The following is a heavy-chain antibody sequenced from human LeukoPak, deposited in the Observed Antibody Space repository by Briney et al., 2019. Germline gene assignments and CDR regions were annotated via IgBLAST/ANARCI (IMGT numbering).Heavy chain of an antibody. Sequence: PGGSLRLSCAASGFTVSSNNMSWVRQAPGKGLEWVSVIYSGGSTYYADSVKGRFTISRDNSKNTLYLQMNSLRADDTAVYYCVRKGGDYYFDFWGQGTLVTVSS. D-gene: IGHD1-26*01. CDR3: VRKGGDYYFDF. CDR2: IYSGGST. J-gene: IGHJ4*02. V-gene: IGHV3-66*02. CDR1: GFTVSSNN.